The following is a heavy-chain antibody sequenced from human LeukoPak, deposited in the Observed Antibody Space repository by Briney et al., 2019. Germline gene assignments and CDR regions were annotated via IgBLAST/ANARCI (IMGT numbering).Heavy chain of an antibody. V-gene: IGHV3-30*18. CDR1: GFTFSSYG. CDR3: AKDQYRYFDWLSHFDY. D-gene: IGHD3-9*01. Sequence: GGSLRLYCAASGFTFSSYGMHWVRQAPGKGLEWVAVISYDGSNKYYADSVKGRFTISRDNSKNTLYLQMNSLRAEDTAVYYCAKDQYRYFDWLSHFDYWGQGTLVTVSS. J-gene: IGHJ4*02. CDR2: ISYDGSNK.